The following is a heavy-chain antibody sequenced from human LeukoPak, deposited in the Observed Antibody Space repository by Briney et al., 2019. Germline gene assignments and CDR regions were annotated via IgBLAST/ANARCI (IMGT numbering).Heavy chain of an antibody. V-gene: IGHV3-7*01. J-gene: IGHJ4*02. CDR1: GFTFSSYW. D-gene: IGHD3-10*01. CDR2: IKQDGSEK. Sequence: PGGSLRLSCAASGFTFSSYWMSWVRQAPGKGLEWVANIKQDGSEKYYVDSVKGRFTISRDNAKNSLYLQMNSLRAEDTAVYYCARVGVGVRGVTSIFDYWSQGTLVTVSS. CDR3: ARVGVGVRGVTSIFDY.